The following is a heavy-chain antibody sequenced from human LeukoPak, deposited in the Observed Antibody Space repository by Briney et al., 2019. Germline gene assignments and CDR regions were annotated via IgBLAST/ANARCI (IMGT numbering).Heavy chain of an antibody. CDR2: ISGSGGST. J-gene: IGHJ4*02. V-gene: IGHV3-23*01. Sequence: GGSLRLSCAASGFTFSSYAMSWVRQAPGKGLEWVSAISGSGGSTYYADSVKGRFTIPRDNSKNTLYLQMNSLRAEDTAVYYCAKSPTGYYDSSGYGPFDYWGQGTLVTVSS. CDR1: GFTFSSYA. CDR3: AKSPTGYYDSSGYGPFDY. D-gene: IGHD3-22*01.